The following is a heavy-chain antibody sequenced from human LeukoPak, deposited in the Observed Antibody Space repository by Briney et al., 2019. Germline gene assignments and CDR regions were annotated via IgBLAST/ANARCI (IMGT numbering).Heavy chain of an antibody. D-gene: IGHD2-8*01. Sequence: SEALSLTCAVYGGSFSGYYWSWIRKPPGKGLEWIGEINHSGSTNYNPSLKSRVTISVDTSKNQFSLKLSSVTAADTAVYYCARGVKPQWGPDAFDIWGQGTMVTVSS. V-gene: IGHV4-34*01. CDR2: INHSGST. J-gene: IGHJ3*02. CDR3: ARGVKPQWGPDAFDI. CDR1: GGSFSGYY.